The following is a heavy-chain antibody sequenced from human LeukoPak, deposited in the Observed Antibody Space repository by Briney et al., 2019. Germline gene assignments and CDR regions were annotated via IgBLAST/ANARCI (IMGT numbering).Heavy chain of an antibody. CDR2: INPSGGST. Sequence: ASVKVSCKASGYIFTSYFMHWVRQAPGQGLEWMGLINPSGGSTRYAQKFQGRVTMTRDMSTSTVYMELRSLRSDDTAVYYCARDRAAVAGRNDYWGQGTLVTVSS. J-gene: IGHJ4*02. V-gene: IGHV1-46*01. D-gene: IGHD6-19*01. CDR3: ARDRAAVAGRNDY. CDR1: GYIFTSYF.